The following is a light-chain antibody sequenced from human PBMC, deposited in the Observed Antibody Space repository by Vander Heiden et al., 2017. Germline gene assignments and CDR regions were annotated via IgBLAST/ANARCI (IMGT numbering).Light chain of an antibody. Sequence: SYVLTQTPSVAVAPGQTARLPCAGNHIGSKSVHWYQQKPGRAPVVVVNHDSDRPSGIPARFSGSNSGNTATLTISRVEAGDEADYYCQVWDTTADQGVFGGGTQLTVL. V-gene: IGLV3-21*02. CDR1: HIGSKS. J-gene: IGLJ7*01. CDR2: HDS. CDR3: QVWDTTADQGV.